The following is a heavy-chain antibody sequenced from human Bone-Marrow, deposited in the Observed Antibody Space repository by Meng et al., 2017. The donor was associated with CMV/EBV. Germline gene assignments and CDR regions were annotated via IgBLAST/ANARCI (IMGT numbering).Heavy chain of an antibody. CDR1: GYPFPGYY. V-gene: IGHV1-2*02. Sequence: GRLGQCGAEVKKPGASGKVSSNASGYPFPGYYMHWVRQAPGQGLEWMGWINPNSGGTNYAQKFQGRVTMTRDTSISTAYMELSRLRSDDTAVYYCASGGGGYSYGSGYWGQGTLVTVSS. CDR2: INPNSGGT. D-gene: IGHD5-18*01. J-gene: IGHJ4*02. CDR3: ASGGGGYSYGSGY.